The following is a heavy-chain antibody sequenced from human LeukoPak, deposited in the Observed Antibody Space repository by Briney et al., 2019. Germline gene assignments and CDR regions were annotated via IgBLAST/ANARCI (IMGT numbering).Heavy chain of an antibody. J-gene: IGHJ4*02. CDR2: IRKDGTST. CDR1: GFNLNSLY. D-gene: IGHD3-16*01. CDR3: ARGNWGPEF. Sequence: PGGSLRLSCVVSGFNLNSLYMDWVRQAPGKGLVWVSGIRKDGTSTGYADSVQGRFSISRETDKNTVYLQMNSLRPDDTGVYFCARGNWGPEFWGQGTLVTVSS. V-gene: IGHV3-74*01.